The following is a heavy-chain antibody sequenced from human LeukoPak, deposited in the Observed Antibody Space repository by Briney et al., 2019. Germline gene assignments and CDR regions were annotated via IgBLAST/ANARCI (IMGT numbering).Heavy chain of an antibody. CDR3: ASRFVSTMVRGVIRDY. J-gene: IGHJ4*02. CDR1: GYSLSSGYY. CDR2: IYHSGST. D-gene: IGHD3-10*01. V-gene: IGHV4-38-2*01. Sequence: SETLSLTCAASGYSLSSGYYWGWIRQPPGKGLEWIGSIYHSGSTYYNPSLKSRVTISVDTSKNQFSLKLSSVTAADTAVYYCASRFVSTMVRGVIRDYWGQGTLVTVSS.